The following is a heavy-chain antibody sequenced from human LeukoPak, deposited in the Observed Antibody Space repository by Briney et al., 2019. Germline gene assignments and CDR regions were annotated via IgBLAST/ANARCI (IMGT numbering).Heavy chain of an antibody. D-gene: IGHD6-25*01. V-gene: IGHV2-70*11. CDR3: ARIRGTAAVRHYFDY. CDR1: GFSLSTSGMC. CDR2: IDWDDDK. J-gene: IGHJ4*02. Sequence: SGPALLKPTQTLTLTCTFSGFSLSTSGMCVRWIRQPPVKALEWLARIDWDDDKYYSTSLKTRLTISKDTSKNQVVLTMTNMDPVDTATYYCARIRGTAAVRHYFDYWGQGTLVTVSS.